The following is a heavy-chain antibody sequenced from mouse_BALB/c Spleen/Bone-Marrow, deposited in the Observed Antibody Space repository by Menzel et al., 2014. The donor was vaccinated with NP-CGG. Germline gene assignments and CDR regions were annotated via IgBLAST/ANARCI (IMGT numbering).Heavy chain of an antibody. J-gene: IGHJ4*01. V-gene: IGHV3-1*02. CDR3: ARGTYGAMDY. Sequence: EVHLVESGPDLVKPSQSLSLTCSVTGYSITSGYNWHWIRQPPGNKLEWMGYIRYSDSTNYNPSLKSRISITRDTSKNQFFLQLNTVTTEDTAAYYCARGTYGAMDYWGQGTSVTVSS. CDR1: GYSITSGYN. CDR2: IRYSDST. D-gene: IGHD5-1*01.